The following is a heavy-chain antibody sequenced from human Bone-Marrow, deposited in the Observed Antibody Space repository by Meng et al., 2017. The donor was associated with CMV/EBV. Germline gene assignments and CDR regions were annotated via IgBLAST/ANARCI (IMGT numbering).Heavy chain of an antibody. CDR2: IYSDGRT. V-gene: IGHV3-66*02. Sequence: GGSLRLSCAASGFTFDDYAMHWVRQVPGKGLEWVSLIYSDGRTYYADSVKGRFTISRDNSKNTLYLQMNSLRAEDTAVYYCARDHYCTSTSCYYNYFDYWGQGTLVTVSS. CDR1: GFTFDDYA. CDR3: ARDHYCTSTSCYYNYFDY. J-gene: IGHJ4*02. D-gene: IGHD2-2*01.